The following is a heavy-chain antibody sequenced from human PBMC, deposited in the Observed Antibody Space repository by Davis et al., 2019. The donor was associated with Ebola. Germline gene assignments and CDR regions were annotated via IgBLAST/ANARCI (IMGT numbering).Heavy chain of an antibody. CDR3: ARDRRYSSGSIGELDH. Sequence: ASVKVSCKASGYTFTDSYIHWVRQAPGQGLEWMGWINPKSGGTQYDKRFQGRVTMTRDTSISTVYMELNRLTSDDTAVYYCARDRRYSSGSIGELDHWGQGALVTVSS. D-gene: IGHD6-25*01. CDR1: GYTFTDSY. CDR2: INPKSGGT. J-gene: IGHJ4*02. V-gene: IGHV1-2*02.